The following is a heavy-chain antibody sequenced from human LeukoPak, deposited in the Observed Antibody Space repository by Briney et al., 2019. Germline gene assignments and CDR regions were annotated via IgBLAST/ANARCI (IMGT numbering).Heavy chain of an antibody. CDR1: GDSISNYY. V-gene: IGHV4-59*12. CDR3: ARKEYGDYRRFDP. CDR2: IYYSGST. J-gene: IGHJ5*02. Sequence: PSETLSLTCTVSGDSISNYYWSWIRQPPGKGLEWIGYIYYSGSTNYNPSLKSRVTMSVDTSENQFSLKLSSVTAADTAVYYCARKEYGDYRRFDPWGQGTLVTVSS. D-gene: IGHD4-11*01.